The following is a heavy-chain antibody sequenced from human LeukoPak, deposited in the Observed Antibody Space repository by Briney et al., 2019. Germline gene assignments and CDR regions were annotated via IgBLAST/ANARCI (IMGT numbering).Heavy chain of an antibody. V-gene: IGHV1-8*01. D-gene: IGHD1-26*01. CDR3: AVLAWELLGY. J-gene: IGHJ4*02. CDR1: GYTFTSYD. Sequence: GASVKVSCXASGYTFTSYDINWVRQASGQGREWMGWMNPNSGNTGYAQKFQGRVTITRNTSISTAYMELSSLRSEDTAVYYCAVLAWELLGYWGQGTLVTVSS. CDR2: MNPNSGNT.